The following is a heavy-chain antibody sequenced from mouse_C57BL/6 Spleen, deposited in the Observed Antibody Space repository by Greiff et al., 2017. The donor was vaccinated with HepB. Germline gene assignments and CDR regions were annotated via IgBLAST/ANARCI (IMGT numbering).Heavy chain of an antibody. Sequence: EVQLVESGGGLVKPGGSLKLSCAASGFTFSDYGMHWVRQAPEKGLEWVAYISSGSSTIYYADTVKGRFTISRDNAKNTLFLQMTSLRSEDTAMYYCARFYSNYGYWYFDVWGTGTTVTVSS. CDR3: ARFYSNYGYWYFDV. D-gene: IGHD2-5*01. CDR1: GFTFSDYG. V-gene: IGHV5-17*01. J-gene: IGHJ1*03. CDR2: ISSGSSTI.